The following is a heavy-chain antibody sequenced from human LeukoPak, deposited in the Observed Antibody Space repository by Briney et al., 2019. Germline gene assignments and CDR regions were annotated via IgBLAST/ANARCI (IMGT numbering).Heavy chain of an antibody. J-gene: IGHJ4*02. CDR2: ISYDGSNK. D-gene: IGHD4-17*01. CDR1: GFTFSSYG. Sequence: GGSLRLSCAASGFTFSSYGMHWVRQAPGKGLEWVAVISYDGSNKYYADSVKGRLTISRDISKNTLYLQMNSLRAEDTAVYYCAKDGNYGDYLDYWGQGTLVTVSS. CDR3: AKDGNYGDYLDY. V-gene: IGHV3-30*18.